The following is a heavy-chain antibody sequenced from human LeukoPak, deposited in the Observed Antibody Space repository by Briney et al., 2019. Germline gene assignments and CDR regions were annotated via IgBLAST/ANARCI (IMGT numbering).Heavy chain of an antibody. Sequence: GGSLRLSCAASGFTFSIYAMSWVRQAPGKGLESVSAISGSGGSTYYADSVKGRFTISRDNSKNTLYLQMNSLRAEDTAVYYCAPMVRGLYYFDYWGQGTLVTVSS. CDR3: APMVRGLYYFDY. J-gene: IGHJ4*02. D-gene: IGHD3-10*01. CDR1: GFTFSIYA. CDR2: ISGSGGST. V-gene: IGHV3-23*01.